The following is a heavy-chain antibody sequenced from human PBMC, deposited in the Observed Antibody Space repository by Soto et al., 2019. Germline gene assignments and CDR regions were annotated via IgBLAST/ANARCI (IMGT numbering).Heavy chain of an antibody. V-gene: IGHV4-61*01. CDR1: GVCILSCRYY. CDR3: ARGPLLRFLESQNWFDP. D-gene: IGHD3-3*01. Sequence: PSESLALTCAVSGVCILSCRYYWGWDRQPPGKGLEWIGYIYYSGSTNYNPSLKSRVTISVDTSKNQFSLKLSSVTAADTAVYYCARGPLLRFLESQNWFDPWGQGTLVTVSS. J-gene: IGHJ5*02. CDR2: IYYSGST.